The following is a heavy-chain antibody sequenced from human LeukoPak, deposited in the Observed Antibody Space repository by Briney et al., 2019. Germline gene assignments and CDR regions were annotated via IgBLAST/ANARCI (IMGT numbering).Heavy chain of an antibody. V-gene: IGHV4-34*01. Sequence: PSETLSLTCAVYGGSFSDYYWTWIRQPPGKGLEWIGEINHRGSTHYNPSLKSRVTISVDTSKKQFSLKLSSVTAADTAVYYCATYSTGFDNWGQGTVVTVSS. J-gene: IGHJ3*02. CDR2: INHRGST. CDR1: GGSFSDYY. CDR3: ATYSTGFDN. D-gene: IGHD6-19*01.